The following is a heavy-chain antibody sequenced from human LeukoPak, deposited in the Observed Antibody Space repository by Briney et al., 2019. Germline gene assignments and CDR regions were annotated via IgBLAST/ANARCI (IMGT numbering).Heavy chain of an antibody. Sequence: SETLSLTCAVYGGSFSGYYWSWIRQPPGKGLEWIGEINHSGSTNYNPSLKSRVTISVDTSKNQFSLKLSSVTAADTAVYYCARPVALYDFWSGYNIWGQGTMGTVSS. V-gene: IGHV4-34*01. D-gene: IGHD3-3*01. CDR1: GGSFSGYY. J-gene: IGHJ3*02. CDR3: ARPVALYDFWSGYNI. CDR2: INHSGST.